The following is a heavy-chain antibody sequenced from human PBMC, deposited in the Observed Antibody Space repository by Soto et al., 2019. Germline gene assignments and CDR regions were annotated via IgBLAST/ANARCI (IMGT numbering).Heavy chain of an antibody. CDR3: ASLGGYCCGGSCYPNYYGLDV. J-gene: IGHJ6*02. CDR1: GFTFDDYA. D-gene: IGHD2-15*01. CDR2: ISWNSGSI. V-gene: IGHV3-9*01. Sequence: GGSVRLSCAASGFTFDDYAMHWVRQAPGKGLEWVSGISWNSGSIGYADSVKGRFTISRDNAKNSLYLQMNSLRAEDTAVYYCASLGGYCCGGSCYPNYYGLDVWGQGTTVTVSS.